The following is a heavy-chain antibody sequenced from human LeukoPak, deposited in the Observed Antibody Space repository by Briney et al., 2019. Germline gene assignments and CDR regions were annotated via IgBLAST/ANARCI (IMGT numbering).Heavy chain of an antibody. CDR1: GGSFSGYY. CDR2: INHSGST. Sequence: SETLSLTCAVYGGSFSGYYWSWIRQPPGKGLEWIGEINHSGSTNYNPSLKSRVTISVDTSKSQFSLKLSSVTAADTAVYYCASSRGYSDHYYDSSGYFDYWGQGTLVTVSS. CDR3: ASSRGYSDHYYDSSGYFDY. D-gene: IGHD3-22*01. J-gene: IGHJ4*02. V-gene: IGHV4-34*01.